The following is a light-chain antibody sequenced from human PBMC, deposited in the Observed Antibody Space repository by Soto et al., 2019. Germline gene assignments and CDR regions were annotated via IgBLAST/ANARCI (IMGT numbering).Light chain of an antibody. Sequence: EIVLTQSPDTLSLSPGERATLSCRASQRVANNYLAWYQQKPGQVPRLLIYDASIRDTGIPDRFSGSGSGTDFTLTISRLEPEDFATFYCQQTGSLPFTFGQGTKLGIK. CDR3: QQTGSLPFT. V-gene: IGKV3-20*01. J-gene: IGKJ2*01. CDR1: QRVANNY. CDR2: DAS.